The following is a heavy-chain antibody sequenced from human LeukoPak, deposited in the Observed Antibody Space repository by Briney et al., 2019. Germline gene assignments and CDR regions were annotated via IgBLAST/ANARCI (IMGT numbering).Heavy chain of an antibody. CDR1: GGSSSDYY. CDR3: ARVAYRYVINDWSRTGLGAYPTKYYDHMDV. D-gene: IGHD5-18*01. Sequence: SSETLSLTCAVYGGSSSDYYWSWFRQPPGKGLEWIGEINPSGSTNYSPSLKSRVTISVDTSKNQFSLKLSSVAAADTAVYFCARVAYRYVINDWSRTGLGAYPTKYYDHMDVWDKGTAVTVSS. CDR2: INPSGST. J-gene: IGHJ6*03. V-gene: IGHV4-34*01.